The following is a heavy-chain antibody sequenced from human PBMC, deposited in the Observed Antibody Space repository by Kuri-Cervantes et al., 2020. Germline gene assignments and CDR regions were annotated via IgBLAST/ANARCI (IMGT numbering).Heavy chain of an antibody. Sequence: GGSLRLSCAASGFMFTSYAMSWVRQTPEKGLEWVSTISAGGSGTYYADSVKGRFIISRDNSKNTLYLEMNSLRAEDTAVYYCARDKSDWGQGTLVTVSS. V-gene: IGHV3-23*01. CDR1: GFMFTSYA. CDR2: ISAGGSGT. J-gene: IGHJ4*02. CDR3: ARDKSD.